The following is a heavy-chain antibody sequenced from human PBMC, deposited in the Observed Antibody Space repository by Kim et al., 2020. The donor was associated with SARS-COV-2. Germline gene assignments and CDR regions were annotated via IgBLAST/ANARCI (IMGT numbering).Heavy chain of an antibody. V-gene: IGHV3-11*01. CDR2: ISSSGDSI. CDR3: AKDGYCSSTTCQFDY. Sequence: GGSLRLSCAASGFTFSDYYMSWIRQAPGKGLEWISYISSSGDSIYYADSVTGRITISRDNAENSLYLQMNSLSAEDTAVYYCAKDGYCSSTTCQFDYWGQGTLVTVSS. CDR1: GFTFSDYY. D-gene: IGHD2-2*03. J-gene: IGHJ4*02.